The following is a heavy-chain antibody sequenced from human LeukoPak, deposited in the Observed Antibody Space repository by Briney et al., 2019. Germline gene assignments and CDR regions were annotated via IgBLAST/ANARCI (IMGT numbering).Heavy chain of an antibody. Sequence: GGSLRLSCAASEFTFSRYWMTWVRQAPGKGLEWVSSISSSSYIYYADSVKGRFTISRDNAKNSLYLQMNSLRAEDTAVYYCARERGGSYKNWFDPWGQGTLVTVSS. CDR2: ISSSSYI. CDR1: EFTFSRYW. J-gene: IGHJ5*02. V-gene: IGHV3-21*01. CDR3: ARERGGSYKNWFDP. D-gene: IGHD1-26*01.